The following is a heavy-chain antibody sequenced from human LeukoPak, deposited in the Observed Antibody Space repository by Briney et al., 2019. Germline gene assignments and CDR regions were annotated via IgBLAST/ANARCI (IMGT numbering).Heavy chain of an antibody. CDR3: ARLQGSSWFDY. CDR1: GGSLSSSSYY. D-gene: IGHD6-13*01. V-gene: IGHV4-39*01. J-gene: IGHJ4*02. Sequence: KPSETLSLTCTVSGGSLSSSSYYWGWIRQPPGEGLGWIGSIYYSGSTYYNPSLKSRVTISVDTSKNQFSLKLSSVTAADTAVYYCARLQGSSWFDYWGQGTLVTVSS. CDR2: IYYSGST.